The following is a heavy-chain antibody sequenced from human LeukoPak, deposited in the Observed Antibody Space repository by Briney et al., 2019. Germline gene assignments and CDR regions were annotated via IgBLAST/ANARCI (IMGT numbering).Heavy chain of an antibody. CDR2: ISHDGSNK. CDR1: GFTFSSYG. Sequence: GGSLRLSCEASGFTFSSYGMHWVRRAPGKGLEWMTVISHDGSNKYYVDSVKGRFTISRDNSKSTVYLQMNSLRAEDTAVYYCAKDQDCSGGSCLHTYYYYYGMDVWGQGTTVTVSS. CDR3: AKDQDCSGGSCLHTYYYYYGMDV. J-gene: IGHJ6*02. D-gene: IGHD2-15*01. V-gene: IGHV3-30*18.